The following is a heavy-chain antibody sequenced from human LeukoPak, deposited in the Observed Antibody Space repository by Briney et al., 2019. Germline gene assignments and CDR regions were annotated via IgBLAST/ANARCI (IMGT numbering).Heavy chain of an antibody. V-gene: IGHV1-2*02. J-gene: IGHJ4*02. Sequence: ASVKVSCKASGYTFTGYYMHWVRQAPGQGLEWMGWINPNSGGTNYAQKFQGRVTMTRETAISTAYMELSRLRSDDTAVYYCARALSLEWLLSDYWGQGTLVTVSS. D-gene: IGHD3-3*01. CDR3: ARALSLEWLLSDY. CDR2: INPNSGGT. CDR1: GYTFTGYY.